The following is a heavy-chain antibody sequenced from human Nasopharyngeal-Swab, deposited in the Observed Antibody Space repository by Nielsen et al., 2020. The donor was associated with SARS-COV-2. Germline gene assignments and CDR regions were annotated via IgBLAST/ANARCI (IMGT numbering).Heavy chain of an antibody. J-gene: IGHJ4*02. CDR1: GFTFSSYS. CDR2: ISSSSSNI. CDR3: ARDCIHYDSYCGPFDY. D-gene: IGHD3-22*01. V-gene: IGHV3-48*04. Sequence: GGSLRLSCAASGFTFSSYSMNWVRQAPGKGLEWVSYISSSSSNIYYADSVKGRFAISRDNAKNSLFLQLNSLRAEDTAVYYCARDCIHYDSYCGPFDYWGQGTLVTVSS.